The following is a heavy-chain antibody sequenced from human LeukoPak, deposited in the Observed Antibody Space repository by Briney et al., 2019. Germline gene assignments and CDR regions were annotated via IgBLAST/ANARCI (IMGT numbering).Heavy chain of an antibody. Sequence: PGGSLRLSCAASGFTFSSYGMSWVRQAPGKGLEWVSGISGSGGSTYYADSVKGRLTISRDNSKNTLYLQMNSLRAEDTAVYYCARGPSGYHNTGGQGTLVTVSS. CDR2: ISGSGGST. CDR1: GFTFSSYG. V-gene: IGHV3-23*01. J-gene: IGHJ4*02. CDR3: ARGPSGYHNT. D-gene: IGHD5-12*01.